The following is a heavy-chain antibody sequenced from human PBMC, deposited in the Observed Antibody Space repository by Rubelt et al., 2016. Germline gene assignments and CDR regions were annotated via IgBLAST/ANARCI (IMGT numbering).Heavy chain of an antibody. Sequence: APGQGLEWMGWINPNSGNTGYAQKFQGRVTMTRNTSISTAYMELSSLRSEDTAVYYCARLSITIFGVASGPLGPWGQGTLVTVSS. D-gene: IGHD3-3*01. V-gene: IGHV1-8*01. J-gene: IGHJ5*02. CDR3: ARLSITIFGVASGPLGP. CDR2: INPNSGNT.